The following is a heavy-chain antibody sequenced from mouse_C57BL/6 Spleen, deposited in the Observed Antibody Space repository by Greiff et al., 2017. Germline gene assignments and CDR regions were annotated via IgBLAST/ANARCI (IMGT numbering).Heavy chain of an antibody. V-gene: IGHV1-80*01. J-gene: IGHJ4*01. D-gene: IGHD2-4*01. CDR1: GYAFSSYW. CDR2: IYPGDGDT. Sequence: QVQLQQSGAELVKPGASVKISCKASGYAFSSYWMNWVKQRPGKGLEGIGQIYPGDGDTNYNGKFKGKATLTADKSSSTAYMQLSSLTSEDSAVYFCARFGSTMNAMDYWGQGTSVTVSS. CDR3: ARFGSTMNAMDY.